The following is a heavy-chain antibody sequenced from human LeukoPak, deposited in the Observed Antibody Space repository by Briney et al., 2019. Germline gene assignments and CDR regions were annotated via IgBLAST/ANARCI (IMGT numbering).Heavy chain of an antibody. Sequence: GGSLRLSCAASGFTFRNYWMTWVRQAPGKGLEWVANIKQDGSEINYVDSVKGRFTISRDHAKNSLSLQMNSLRAEDTAVYYCAKEGAASAFDIWGQGSMVTVSS. D-gene: IGHD1-26*01. V-gene: IGHV3-7*05. CDR3: AKEGAASAFDI. J-gene: IGHJ3*02. CDR2: IKQDGSEI. CDR1: GFTFRNYW.